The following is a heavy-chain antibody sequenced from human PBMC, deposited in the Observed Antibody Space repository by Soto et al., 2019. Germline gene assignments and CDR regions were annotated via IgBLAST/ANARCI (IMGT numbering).Heavy chain of an antibody. J-gene: IGHJ4*02. Sequence: GESLKISCKGSGYSFTSYWVGWVRQMSGKGLEWMGIIYPGDSDTRYSPSFQGQVTISADTSVSTAYLQWSSLKASDTAIYYCARLSILATVTTPFDYWGQGTLVTVSS. CDR3: ARLSILATVTTPFDY. CDR1: GYSFTSYW. CDR2: IYPGDSDT. D-gene: IGHD4-17*01. V-gene: IGHV5-51*01.